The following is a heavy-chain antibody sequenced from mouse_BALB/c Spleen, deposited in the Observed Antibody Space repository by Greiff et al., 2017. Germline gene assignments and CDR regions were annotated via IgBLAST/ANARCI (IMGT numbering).Heavy chain of an antibody. J-gene: IGHJ4*01. V-gene: IGHV5-4*02. D-gene: IGHD4-1*01. CDR1: GFTFSDYY. Sequence: DVQLQESGGGLVKPGGSLKLSCAASGFTFSDYYMYWVRQTPEKRLEWVATISDGGSYTYYPDSVKGRFTISRDNAKNNLYLQMSSLKSEDTAMYYCARELGRSMDYWGQGTSVTVSS. CDR2: ISDGGSYT. CDR3: ARELGRSMDY.